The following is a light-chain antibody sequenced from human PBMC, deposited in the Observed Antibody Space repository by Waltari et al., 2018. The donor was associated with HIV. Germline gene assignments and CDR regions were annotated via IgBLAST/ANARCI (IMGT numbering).Light chain of an antibody. Sequence: QSVLGQESSASGTAGQRFVISCSGTSANIGKNSVYWYQQFAGATPRLIIYNNGQRPSGVADRVSGSKSGVSASLVISGLQSGDEATYYCATWDANQWVFGGWTKVSVL. CDR2: NNG. J-gene: IGLJ3*02. V-gene: IGLV1-47*02. CDR1: SANIGKNS. CDR3: ATWDANQWV.